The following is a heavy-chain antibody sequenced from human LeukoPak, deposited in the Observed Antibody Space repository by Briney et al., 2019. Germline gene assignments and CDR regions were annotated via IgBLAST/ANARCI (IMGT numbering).Heavy chain of an antibody. Sequence: ASVKVSCKASGYTFTSYGISWVRQAPGQGLEWMGWISAYNANTNYAQNLQGRVTMTTDTSASTAYMELRSLRSDDTAVYYCARDISGEGYSDWLLLDYWGQGTLVTVSS. CDR2: ISAYNANT. V-gene: IGHV1-18*01. CDR1: GYTFTSYG. J-gene: IGHJ4*02. CDR3: ARDISGEGYSDWLLLDY. D-gene: IGHD3-9*01.